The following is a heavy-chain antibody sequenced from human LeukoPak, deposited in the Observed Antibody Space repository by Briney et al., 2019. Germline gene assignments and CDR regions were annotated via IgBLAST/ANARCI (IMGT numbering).Heavy chain of an antibody. V-gene: IGHV3-23*01. CDR3: ATEGFYY. Sequence: PGGSLRLSCAASGAAFTKYGMRWVRQAAGAGLEYISGISRSGDITHYADSVKGRFTISRDNVQNTLYLQMNSPRADDTALYHCATEGFYYWGPGTQVTVSS. CDR1: GAAFTKYG. CDR2: ISRSGDIT. J-gene: IGHJ4*02.